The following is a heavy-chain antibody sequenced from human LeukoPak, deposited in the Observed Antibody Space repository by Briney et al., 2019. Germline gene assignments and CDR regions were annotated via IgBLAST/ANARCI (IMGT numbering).Heavy chain of an antibody. CDR1: GFTFSSYS. Sequence: PGRSLRLSCAASGFTFSSYSMNWVRQAPGKGLEWVSSISSSSSYIYYADSVKGRFTISRDNAKNSLYLQMNSLRAEDTAVYYCAKDPPLSKQRHNTIFGVVPYWGQGTLVTVSS. CDR2: ISSSSSYI. D-gene: IGHD3-3*01. J-gene: IGHJ4*02. V-gene: IGHV3-21*04. CDR3: AKDPPLSKQRHNTIFGVVPY.